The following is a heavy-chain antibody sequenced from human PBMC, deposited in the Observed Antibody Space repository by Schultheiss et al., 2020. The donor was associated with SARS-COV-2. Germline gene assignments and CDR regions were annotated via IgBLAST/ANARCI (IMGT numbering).Heavy chain of an antibody. D-gene: IGHD2-15*01. J-gene: IGHJ4*02. CDR1: GFTLSNYA. Sequence: GGSLRLSCAASGFTLSNYAMIWVRQAPGKGLEWVSSISTSGGSTYYADSVKGRFTISRDNSKNTLYLQMSSLRAEDTAVYYCVKGVYCSGGSCNDYWGQGTLVTVSS. V-gene: IGHV3-23*01. CDR2: ISTSGGST. CDR3: VKGVYCSGGSCNDY.